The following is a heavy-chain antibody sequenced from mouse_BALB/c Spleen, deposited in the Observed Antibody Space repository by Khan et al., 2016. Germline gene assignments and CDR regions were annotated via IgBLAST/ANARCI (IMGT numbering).Heavy chain of an antibody. CDR2: IRNKANGYTT. D-gene: IGHD4-1*01. CDR1: GFTFTDYY. Sequence: EVELVESGGGLVQPGGSLRLSCATSGFTFTDYYMSWVRQPPGKALEWLGFIRNKANGYTTEYSASVKGRFTISRDNSQSILYLQLKTLRAEDSATYYCARNCDGFAYWGQGTLVTVSA. J-gene: IGHJ3*01. CDR3: ARNCDGFAY. V-gene: IGHV7-3*02.